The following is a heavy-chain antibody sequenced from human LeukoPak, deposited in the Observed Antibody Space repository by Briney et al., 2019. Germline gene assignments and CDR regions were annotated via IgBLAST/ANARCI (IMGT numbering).Heavy chain of an antibody. J-gene: IGHJ3*02. D-gene: IGHD4-17*01. Sequence: PGGSLRLSCAASGFTFSSYAMHWVRQAPGKGLEWVAVILYDGSQKYYADSVKGRFTISRDNSKNTLYLQMNSLRLEDTAAYHCARDMDYGVTGDAFDIWGQGTMVTVSS. CDR1: GFTFSSYA. V-gene: IGHV3-30-3*01. CDR3: ARDMDYGVTGDAFDI. CDR2: ILYDGSQK.